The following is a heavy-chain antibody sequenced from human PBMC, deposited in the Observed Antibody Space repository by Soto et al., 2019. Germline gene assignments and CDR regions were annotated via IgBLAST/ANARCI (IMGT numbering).Heavy chain of an antibody. CDR2: IYPGDSDT. CDR3: ARPTPFGSGYGFFDY. D-gene: IGHD4-17*01. V-gene: IGHV5-51*01. CDR1: GYTFTSYW. Sequence: PGESLKISCKGSGYTFTSYWIGWVRQMPGKGLELMGIIYPGDSDTRFSQSLQGQVTISADKSISTAYLEWSSLKASDTAMYYCARPTPFGSGYGFFDYWGQGTLVTVSS. J-gene: IGHJ4*02.